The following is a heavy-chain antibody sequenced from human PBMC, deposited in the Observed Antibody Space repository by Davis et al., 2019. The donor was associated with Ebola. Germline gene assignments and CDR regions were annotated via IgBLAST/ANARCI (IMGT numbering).Heavy chain of an antibody. CDR2: IYYSGST. V-gene: IGHV4-59*12. CDR3: ARLSPSAYAISGLDV. J-gene: IGHJ4*02. Sequence: MPSETLSLTCTVSGGFMNSYYWTWIRQSPGKGLECIGYIYYSGSTKYNPSLKSRVTMSVDTSKKQFSLKLTSVTAADAAIYYCARLSPSAYAISGLDVWAQGTRVTV. D-gene: IGHD2-8*01. CDR1: GGFMNSYY.